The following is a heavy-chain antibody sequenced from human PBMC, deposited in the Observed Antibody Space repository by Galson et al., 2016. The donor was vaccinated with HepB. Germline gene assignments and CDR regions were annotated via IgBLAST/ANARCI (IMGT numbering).Heavy chain of an antibody. J-gene: IGHJ4*02. CDR2: ISPDGSKQ. CDR1: GFSFSTYG. Sequence: SLRLSCAASGFSFSTYGMHWIRQTPAKGLECVAVISPDGSKQLYADSVKGRFTISRDNSKNTLYLQMNSLRVDDTAVYYCSRLEWALGPWIDYWGQGTLVIVSS. V-gene: IGHV3-33*08. D-gene: IGHD1-26*01. CDR3: SRLEWALGPWIDY.